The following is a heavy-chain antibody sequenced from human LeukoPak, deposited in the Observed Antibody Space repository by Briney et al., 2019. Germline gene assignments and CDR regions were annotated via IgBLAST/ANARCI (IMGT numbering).Heavy chain of an antibody. J-gene: IGHJ4*02. V-gene: IGHV4-4*07. CDR3: ARSIRQWLVRRGYDY. CDR1: GGSISSYY. CDR2: IYTSGST. D-gene: IGHD6-19*01. Sequence: PSETLSLTCTVSGGSISSYYWSWIRQPAGKGLEWIGRIYTSGSTNYNPSLKSRVTISVDTSKNQFSLKLSSVTAADTAVYYCARSIRQWLVRRGYDYWGQGTLVTVSS.